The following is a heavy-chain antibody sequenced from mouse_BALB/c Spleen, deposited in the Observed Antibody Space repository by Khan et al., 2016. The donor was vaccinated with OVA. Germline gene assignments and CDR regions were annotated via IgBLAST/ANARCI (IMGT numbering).Heavy chain of an antibody. J-gene: IGHJ4*01. CDR1: GYSITRDYA. CDR2: ITNSGST. CDR3: ASELGRYYAMDY. Sequence: EVQLQESGPGLVKPSQSLSLTCTVTGYSITRDYAWNWIRQFPGNKLEWMGYITNSGSTYYNPSLKSRISITRDTSKNQFFLQLNSVTTEDTATYYCASELGRYYAMDYWGQGTSVTVSS. V-gene: IGHV3-2*02. D-gene: IGHD4-1*01.